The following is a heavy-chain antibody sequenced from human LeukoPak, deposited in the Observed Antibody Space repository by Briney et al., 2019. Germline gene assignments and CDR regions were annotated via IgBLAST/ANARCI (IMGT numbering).Heavy chain of an antibody. CDR3: ARFPRGGELRFLEWPNYYYYMDV. Sequence: ASVKVSCKASGYTFTSYGISWVRQAPGQGLEWMGWISAYNGNTNFAQKLQGRVTMTTDTSTSTAYMELRSLRSDDTAVYYCARFPRGGELRFLEWPNYYYYMDVWGKGTTVTVSS. J-gene: IGHJ6*03. CDR1: GYTFTSYG. CDR2: ISAYNGNT. V-gene: IGHV1-18*01. D-gene: IGHD3-3*01.